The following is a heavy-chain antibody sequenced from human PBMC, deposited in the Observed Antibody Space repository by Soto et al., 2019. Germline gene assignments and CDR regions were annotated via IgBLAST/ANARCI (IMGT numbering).Heavy chain of an antibody. J-gene: IGHJ4*02. CDR1: GYTFTYRY. V-gene: IGHV1-45*02. D-gene: IGHD4-17*01. CDR3: AIGEDGDYVFDH. Sequence: QMQLVQSGAEVKKTGSSVTVSCKASGYTFTYRYLHWVRQAPGQALEGMGRVTPVKGNAMYAQKFQDRVTTTRDRSMRTAYIELRGLTSADTAMYYCAIGEDGDYVFDHWGQGTLVTVSS. CDR2: VTPVKGNA.